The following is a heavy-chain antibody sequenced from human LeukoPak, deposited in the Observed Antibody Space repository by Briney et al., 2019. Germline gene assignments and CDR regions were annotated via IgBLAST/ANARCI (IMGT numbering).Heavy chain of an antibody. CDR2: ISYTGAKK. CDR3: ARVFVGENFDY. V-gene: IGHV3-48*03. J-gene: IGHJ4*02. Sequence: GGSLRLSCGASGFSFSSYEMNWVRQAPGKGLEWLSYISYTGAKKYYADSVKGRFTTSRDNAKNELYLQMNSLRAEDTAVYFCARVFVGENFDYWGQGTLVTVAS. D-gene: IGHD3-10*02. CDR1: GFSFSSYE.